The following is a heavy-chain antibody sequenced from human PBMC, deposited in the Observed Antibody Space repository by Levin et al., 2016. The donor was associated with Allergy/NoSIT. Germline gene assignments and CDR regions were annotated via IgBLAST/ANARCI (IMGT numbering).Heavy chain of an antibody. V-gene: IGHV1-69*05. Sequence: SVKVSCKGFWRHLQQLCYQLGATGPGQGLEWMGGIIPIFGTANYAQKFQGRVTITRDTSASTAYMELSSLRSEDTAVYYCARVEGPWGQGTLVTVSS. J-gene: IGHJ5*02. CDR3: ARVEGP. CDR2: IIPIFGTA. CDR1: RHLQQLC. D-gene: IGHD1-1*01.